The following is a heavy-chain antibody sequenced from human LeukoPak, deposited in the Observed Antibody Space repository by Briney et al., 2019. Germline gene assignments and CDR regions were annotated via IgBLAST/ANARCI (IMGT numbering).Heavy chain of an antibody. V-gene: IGHV4-61*02. D-gene: IGHD5-18*01. CDR1: SDSITNSYYY. CDR3: ARHQYSYGLGFDY. Sequence: SETLSLTCTVSSDSITNSYYYWTWIRQPAGQRLEWIGRINTSGSTDYNPSLKSRVTISVDTSKNQFSLKLSSVTAADTAVYYCARHQYSYGLGFDYWGQGTLVTVSS. CDR2: INTSGST. J-gene: IGHJ4*02.